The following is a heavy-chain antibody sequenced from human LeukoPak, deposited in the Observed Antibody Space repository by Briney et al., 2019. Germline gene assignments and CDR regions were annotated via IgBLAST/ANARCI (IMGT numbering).Heavy chain of an antibody. D-gene: IGHD2-8*01. CDR1: GYTFTSYD. CDR3: ARGGWVYALRVDY. Sequence: VASVKVSCKASGYTFTSYDINWVRQATGQGLEWMGRMNPNSGNTGYAQKFQGRVTMTRNTSISTAYMELSSLRSEDTAVYYCARGGWVYALRVDYWGQGTLVTVSS. J-gene: IGHJ4*02. CDR2: MNPNSGNT. V-gene: IGHV1-8*01.